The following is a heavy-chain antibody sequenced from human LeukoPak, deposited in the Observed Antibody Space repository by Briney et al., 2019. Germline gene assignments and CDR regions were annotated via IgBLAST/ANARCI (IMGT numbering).Heavy chain of an antibody. J-gene: IGHJ4*02. CDR1: GYTFSDYY. V-gene: IGHV1-2*02. D-gene: IGHD1-1*01. CDR3: ARGRPQAGTTTPLFDY. CDR2: INPNDGGI. Sequence: APVKVSCKTSGYTFSDYYLHWVRQAPGQGLEWMGWINPNDGGINYAQNFQGRVTMTRDTSISTAYLEVTRLRSDDTAVYYCARGRPQAGTTTPLFDYWGQGTLVTVSS.